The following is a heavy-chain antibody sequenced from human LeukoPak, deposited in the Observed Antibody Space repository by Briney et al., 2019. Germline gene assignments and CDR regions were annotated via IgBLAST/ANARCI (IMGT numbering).Heavy chain of an antibody. V-gene: IGHV3-7*01. CDR1: GFTFSSYW. CDR3: ARDGGGGYCSSTSCYKGAFDY. CDR2: IKQDGSEK. D-gene: IGHD2-2*02. Sequence: PGGSLRLSCAASGFTFSSYWMSWVRQAPGKGLEWVANIKQDGSEKYYVDSVKGRFTISRDNAKNSLYLQMNSLRAEDTAVYYCARDGGGGYCSSTSCYKGAFDYWGQGTLVTVS. J-gene: IGHJ4*02.